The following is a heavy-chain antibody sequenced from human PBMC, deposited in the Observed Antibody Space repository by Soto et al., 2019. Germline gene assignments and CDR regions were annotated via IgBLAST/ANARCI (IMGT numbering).Heavy chain of an antibody. J-gene: IGHJ6*02. CDR3: AKGNGMDV. CDR2: ISGSGGST. V-gene: IGHV3-23*01. CDR1: GFTFSSYV. Sequence: EVQVLESGGGLVQPGGSLRLSCAASGFTFSSYVMSWVRQAPGKGLEWVSAISGSGGSTYYADSVKGRFTISRDNSKNTLYLQMNSPRAEDTALYYCAKGNGMDVWGQGTTVTVSS.